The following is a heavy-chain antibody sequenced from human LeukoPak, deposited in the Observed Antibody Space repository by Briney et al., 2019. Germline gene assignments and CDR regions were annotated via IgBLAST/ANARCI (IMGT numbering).Heavy chain of an antibody. CDR3: ARVFADYDIFPRDYYYYGMDV. V-gene: IGHV1-18*01. J-gene: IGHJ6*02. Sequence: ASVKVSCKASGYTFTRYGISWVRQAPGQGLEWMGWISAYNGNTNYAQKLQGRVTMTTDTSTSTAYMELRSLRSDDTAMYYCARVFADYDIFPRDYYYYGMDVWGQGTTVTVSS. CDR2: ISAYNGNT. D-gene: IGHD3-9*01. CDR1: GYTFTRYG.